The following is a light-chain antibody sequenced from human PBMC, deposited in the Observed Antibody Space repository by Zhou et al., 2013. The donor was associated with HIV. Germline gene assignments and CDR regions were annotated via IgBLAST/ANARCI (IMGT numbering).Light chain of an antibody. CDR3: QCGYNTPLS. J-gene: IGKJ4*01. CDR1: QSISSY. CDR2: AAS. Sequence: DIQMTQSPSSLSASVGDRVTITCRASQSISSYLNWYQQKPGKAPKLLICAASSLQSGVPSRFSGSGSGTVFTLTISSLQPEAFATYCCQCGYNTPLSFGGGTKVEIK. V-gene: IGKV1-39*02.